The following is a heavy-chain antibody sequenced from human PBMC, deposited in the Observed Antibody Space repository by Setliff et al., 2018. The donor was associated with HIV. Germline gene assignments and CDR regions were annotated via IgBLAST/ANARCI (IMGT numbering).Heavy chain of an antibody. J-gene: IGHJ6*03. V-gene: IGHV1-3*01. D-gene: IGHD2-21*01. CDR3: ARVKVVIATFYYMDV. CDR1: GYTFSRYA. Sequence: GASVKVSCKASGYTFSRYAMHWVRQAPGQRLEWMGWINAGNGNTKYSQKFQGRVSIARDTSASTAYMELSSLRSEDTAVYYCARVKVVIATFYYMDVWGKGTTVTVSS. CDR2: INAGNGNT.